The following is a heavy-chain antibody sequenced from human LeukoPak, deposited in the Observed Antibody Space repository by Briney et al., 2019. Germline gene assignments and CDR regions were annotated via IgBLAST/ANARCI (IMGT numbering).Heavy chain of an antibody. D-gene: IGHD6-13*01. Sequence: SETLSLTCTVSGGSISSSSYYWGWIRQPPGKGLEWIGEINHSGSTNYNPSLKSRVTISVDTSKNQFSLKLSSVTAADTAVYYCARNGVAAGIYYFDYWGQGTLVTVSS. J-gene: IGHJ4*02. CDR2: INHSGST. V-gene: IGHV4-39*07. CDR3: ARNGVAAGIYYFDY. CDR1: GGSISSSSYY.